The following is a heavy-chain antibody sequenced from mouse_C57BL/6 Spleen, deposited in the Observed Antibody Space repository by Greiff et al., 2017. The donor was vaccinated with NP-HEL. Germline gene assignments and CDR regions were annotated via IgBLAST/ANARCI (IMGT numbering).Heavy chain of an antibody. CDR3: ARRVNHSNYGGAMDY. Sequence: EVKVVESGGGLVKPGGSLKLSCAASGFTFSDYGMHWVRQAPEKGLEWVAYISSGSSTIYYADTVKGRFTISRDNAKNTLFLQMTSLRSEDTAMYYCARRVNHSNYGGAMDYWGQGTSVTVSS. D-gene: IGHD2-5*01. CDR2: ISSGSSTI. J-gene: IGHJ4*01. CDR1: GFTFSDYG. V-gene: IGHV5-17*01.